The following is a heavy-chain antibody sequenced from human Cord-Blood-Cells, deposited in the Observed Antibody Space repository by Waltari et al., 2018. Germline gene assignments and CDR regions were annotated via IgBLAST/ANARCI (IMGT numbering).Heavy chain of an antibody. CDR2: IYYSGST. CDR1: GGSISSYY. D-gene: IGHD6-13*01. CDR3: AREPSSSSWYDY. Sequence: QVQLQESGPGLVKPSETLSLTCTVSGGSISSYYWSCIRQPPGKGLEWIGYIYYSGSTNYNPSLKSRVTISVDTSKNQFSLKLSSVTAADTAVYYCAREPSSSSWYDYWGQGTLVTVSS. J-gene: IGHJ4*02. V-gene: IGHV4-59*01.